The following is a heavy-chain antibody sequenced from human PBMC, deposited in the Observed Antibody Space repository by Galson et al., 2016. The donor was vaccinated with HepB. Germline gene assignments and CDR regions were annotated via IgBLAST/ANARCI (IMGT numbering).Heavy chain of an antibody. CDR2: IYSGGST. V-gene: IGHV3-66*01. CDR1: GVTVSNNF. Sequence: SLRLSCAVSGVTVSNNFMSWVRQAPGKGLEWVSLIYSGGSTDYADYVKGRFTISRDNSKNTLYLHMNSLRVEDTAVYYCARDPGGGPTHGYWGQGTLVTVSS. D-gene: IGHD3-16*01. CDR3: ARDPGGGPTHGY. J-gene: IGHJ4*02.